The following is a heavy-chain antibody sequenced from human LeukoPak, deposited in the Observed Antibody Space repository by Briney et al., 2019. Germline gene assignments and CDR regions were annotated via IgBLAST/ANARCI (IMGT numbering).Heavy chain of an antibody. Sequence: PSQTLSLTCTVSDGSISGGTYYWSWIRQPAGKGLEWIGRISTTGSTNYNPSLKSRVTISVDTSKNQFSLKLNSVTAADTAVYYCARDNSVEVSTMIIFDYWGQGTLVTVSS. CDR1: DGSISGGTYY. CDR3: ARDNSVEVSTMIIFDY. J-gene: IGHJ4*02. CDR2: ISTTGST. V-gene: IGHV4-61*02. D-gene: IGHD3-16*01.